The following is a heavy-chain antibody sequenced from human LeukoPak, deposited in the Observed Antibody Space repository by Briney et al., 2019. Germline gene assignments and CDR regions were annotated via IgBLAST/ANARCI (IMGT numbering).Heavy chain of an antibody. CDR1: GGSISTYY. Sequence: PSETLSLTCTVSGGSISTYYWTWIRQPAGKGLEWIGRFYSTGSTNYNPSLKSRVTMSVNTSKNQFSLKLSSVTAADTAVYYCARDQYSGSLDYWGQGTLVTVSS. CDR2: FYSTGST. V-gene: IGHV4-4*07. CDR3: ARDQYSGSLDY. D-gene: IGHD1-26*01. J-gene: IGHJ4*02.